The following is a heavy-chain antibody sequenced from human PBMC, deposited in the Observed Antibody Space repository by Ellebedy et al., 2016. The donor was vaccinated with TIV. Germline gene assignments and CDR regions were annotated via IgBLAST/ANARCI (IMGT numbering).Heavy chain of an antibody. CDR3: AKEVFGVPTRD. J-gene: IGHJ4*02. CDR1: GFTLSNYW. D-gene: IGHD3-3*01. CDR2: ITSDGSGA. Sequence: GESLKISCVASGFTLSNYWMYWVRQTPGKGLVWVSRITSDGSGATYADSVKGRFTISRDNAKNSLYLQMNSLRAEDTAVYYCAKEVFGVPTRDWGQGTLVTVSS. V-gene: IGHV3-74*01.